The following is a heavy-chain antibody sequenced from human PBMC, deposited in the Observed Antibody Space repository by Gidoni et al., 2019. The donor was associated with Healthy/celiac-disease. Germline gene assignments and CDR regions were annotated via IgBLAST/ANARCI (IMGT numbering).Heavy chain of an antibody. V-gene: IGHV3-15*07. J-gene: IGHJ6*02. CDR1: SNAW. Sequence: SNAWMNWVRQAPGKGLEWVGRIKSKTDGGTTDYAAPVKGRFTISRDDSKNTLYLQVNSLKTEDTAVYYCMTYYYYGMDVWGQGTTVTVSS. CDR3: MTYYYYGMDV. CDR2: IKSKTDGGTT.